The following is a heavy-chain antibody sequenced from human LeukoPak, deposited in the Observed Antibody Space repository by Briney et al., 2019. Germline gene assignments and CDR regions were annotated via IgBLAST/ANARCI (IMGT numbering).Heavy chain of an antibody. J-gene: IGHJ4*02. V-gene: IGHV4-4*07. D-gene: IGHD5-24*01. CDR2: IYTSGST. CDR1: GGSISSYY. Sequence: SETLSLTCTVSGGSISSYYWSWIRQPAGKGLEWIGRIYTSGSTNYNPSLKSRVTMSVDTSKNQFSLKLSSVTAADTAVYYCARLSTAMARLNADYWGQGTPVTVSS. CDR3: ARLSTAMARLNADY.